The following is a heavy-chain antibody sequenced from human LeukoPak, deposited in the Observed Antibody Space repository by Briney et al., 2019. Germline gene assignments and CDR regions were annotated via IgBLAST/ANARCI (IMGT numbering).Heavy chain of an antibody. CDR1: GFTFSSYG. D-gene: IGHD6-19*01. J-gene: IGHJ4*02. Sequence: PGGSLRLSCAASGFTFSSYGMRWVRQAPGKGLEWVAVIWYDGSNKYYADSVKGRFTISRDNSKNTLYLQMNSLRAEDTAVYYCAREVLAGTVGVLRYWGQGTLVTVSS. V-gene: IGHV3-33*01. CDR2: IWYDGSNK. CDR3: AREVLAGTVGVLRY.